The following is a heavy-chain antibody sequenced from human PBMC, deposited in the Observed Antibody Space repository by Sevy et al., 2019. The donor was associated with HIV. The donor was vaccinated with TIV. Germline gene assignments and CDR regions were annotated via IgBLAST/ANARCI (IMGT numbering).Heavy chain of an antibody. D-gene: IGHD2-15*01. Sequence: ASVKVSCKASGYTFTGYYMHWVRQAPGQGLEWMGWINPNSGGTNYAQKFQGRITMTRDTSISTAYMELSRLRSDDTAVYYCARDPRYCSGGSCRHYGMDVWGQGTTVTVSS. J-gene: IGHJ6*02. CDR3: ARDPRYCSGGSCRHYGMDV. CDR2: INPNSGGT. V-gene: IGHV1-2*02. CDR1: GYTFTGYY.